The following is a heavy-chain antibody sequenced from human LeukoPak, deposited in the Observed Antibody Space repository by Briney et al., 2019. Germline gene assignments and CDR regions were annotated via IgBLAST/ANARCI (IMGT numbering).Heavy chain of an antibody. V-gene: IGHV1-69*05. CDR3: ARGDCSSTSCYLRFDY. Sequence: ASVKVSCKASGGTFSGYAISWVRQAPGQGLEWMGGIIPIFGTANYAQKFQGRVTITTDESTSTAYMELSSLRSEDTAVYYCARGDCSSTSCYLRFDYWGQGTLVTVSS. D-gene: IGHD2-2*01. J-gene: IGHJ4*02. CDR1: GGTFSGYA. CDR2: IIPIFGTA.